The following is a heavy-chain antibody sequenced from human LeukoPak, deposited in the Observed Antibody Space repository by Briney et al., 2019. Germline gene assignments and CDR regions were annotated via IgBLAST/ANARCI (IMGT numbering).Heavy chain of an antibody. Sequence: ASVKVSCKASGGTFSSYAVSWVRQAPGQGLEWMGGIIPIFGTANYAQKFQGRVTITADESTSTAYMELSSLRPEDTAVYYCAREKQPGYYFDYWGQGTLVTVSS. J-gene: IGHJ4*02. V-gene: IGHV1-69*01. D-gene: IGHD6-13*01. CDR3: AREKQPGYYFDY. CDR2: IIPIFGTA. CDR1: GGTFSSYA.